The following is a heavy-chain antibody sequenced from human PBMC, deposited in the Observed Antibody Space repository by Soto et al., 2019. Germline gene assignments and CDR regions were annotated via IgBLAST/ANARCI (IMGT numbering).Heavy chain of an antibody. V-gene: IGHV4-59*01. Sequence: SETLSLTCTVSGGSISSYYWSWIRQPPGKGLEWIGYIYYSGSTNYNPSLKSRVTISVDTSKNQFSLKLSSVTAADTAVYYCARGDGDYDYWGQGTLVTVSS. J-gene: IGHJ4*02. D-gene: IGHD4-17*01. CDR2: IYYSGST. CDR1: GGSISSYY. CDR3: ARGDGDYDY.